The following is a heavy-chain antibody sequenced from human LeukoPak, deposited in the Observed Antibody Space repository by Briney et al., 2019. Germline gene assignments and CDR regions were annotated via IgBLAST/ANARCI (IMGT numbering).Heavy chain of an antibody. CDR2: MNPNSGNT. CDR3: ARGGDKLN. Sequence: ASVKVSGKASGYTFTSYDINWVRQATGQGLEWMGWMNPNSGNTGYAQKFQGRVTITRSTSISTAYMEPSSLRSEDTAVYYFARGGDKLNWGQGTLVTVSS. D-gene: IGHD3-10*01. CDR1: GYTFTSYD. V-gene: IGHV1-8*03. J-gene: IGHJ4*02.